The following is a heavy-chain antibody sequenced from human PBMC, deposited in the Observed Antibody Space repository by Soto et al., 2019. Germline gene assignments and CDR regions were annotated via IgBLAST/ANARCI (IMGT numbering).Heavy chain of an antibody. V-gene: IGHV1-69*12. Sequence: VQLVQSGAEVKKPGSSVKVSCKASGGTFSSYAISWVRQSPGQGLEWMGGIIPIFGTANYAQQFQGRVRITADDSTSKAYMELNGQRSEVTALYYCARSYGGNLVDTFDYWSQRNLFTVSS. CDR1: GGTFSSYA. CDR3: ARSYGGNLVDTFDY. D-gene: IGHD4-17*01. CDR2: IIPIFGTA. J-gene: IGHJ4*02.